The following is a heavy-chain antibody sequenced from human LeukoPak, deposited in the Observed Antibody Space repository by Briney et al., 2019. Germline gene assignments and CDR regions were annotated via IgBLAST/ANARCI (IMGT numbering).Heavy chain of an antibody. CDR2: LYTSGST. CDR1: GGSISNYY. J-gene: IGHJ6*02. V-gene: IGHV4-4*07. D-gene: IGHD6-6*01. CDR3: ARDLGSNSFYYGMDV. Sequence: PSETLSLTCTVPGGSISNYYWSWIRQPAGKGLEWIGRLYTSGSTNYNPSLKSRVTMSLDTSKNQFSLKLNSVTAADTAVYYCARDLGSNSFYYGMDVWGQGTTVTVSS.